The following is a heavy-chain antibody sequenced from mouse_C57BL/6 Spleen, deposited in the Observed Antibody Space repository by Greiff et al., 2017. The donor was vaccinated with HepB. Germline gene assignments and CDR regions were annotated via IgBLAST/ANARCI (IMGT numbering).Heavy chain of an antibody. CDR3: AREGGVVPYYYAMDY. J-gene: IGHJ4*01. CDR2: INPNYGTT. V-gene: IGHV1-39*01. CDR1: GYSFTDYN. Sequence: EVQLVESGPELVKPGASVKISCKASGYSFTDYNMNWVKQSNGKSLEWIGVINPNYGTTSYNQKFKGKATLTVDQSSSTAYMQLNSLTSEDSAVYYCAREGGVVPYYYAMDYWGQGTSVTVSS. D-gene: IGHD1-1*01.